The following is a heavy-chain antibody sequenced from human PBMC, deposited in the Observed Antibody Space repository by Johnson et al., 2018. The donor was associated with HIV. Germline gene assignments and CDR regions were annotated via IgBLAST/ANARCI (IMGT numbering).Heavy chain of an antibody. CDR1: GFTFDDYA. CDR2: INSDGSST. V-gene: IGHV3-74*02. Sequence: VQLVESGGVVVQPGGSLRLSCAASGFTFDDYAMHWVRQPPGKGLEWVSRINSDGSSTSFADSVKGRFTISRDSAKNTLNLQMNSLRGEDTAVYYCASEGLAGNAFDIWGQGTMVTVSS. CDR3: ASEGLAGNAFDI. J-gene: IGHJ3*02. D-gene: IGHD6-19*01.